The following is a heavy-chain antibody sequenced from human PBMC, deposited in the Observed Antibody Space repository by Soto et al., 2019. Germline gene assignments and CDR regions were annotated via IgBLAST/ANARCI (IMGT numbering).Heavy chain of an antibody. Sequence: ASVKVSCKASGYTFTVYYMHWVRQAPGQGLEWMGWINPKSGGTMYPQKFQGKVTMTWDTSISTAYMALTRLRSDDTAVYYCARDLAKGGGSAGFDYWGQGTLVTVSS. V-gene: IGHV1-2*02. J-gene: IGHJ4*02. D-gene: IGHD1-26*01. CDR1: GYTFTVYY. CDR2: INPKSGGT. CDR3: ARDLAKGGGSAGFDY.